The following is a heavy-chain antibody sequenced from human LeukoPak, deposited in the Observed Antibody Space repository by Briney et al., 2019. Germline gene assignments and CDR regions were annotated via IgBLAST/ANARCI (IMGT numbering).Heavy chain of an antibody. Sequence: PGGSLRLSCAASGFTVSSNYMSWVRQAPGKGLEWVSVIYSGGSTYYADSVKGRFTISRGNSKNTLYLQMNSLRAEDTAVYYCATSGYSYGLDYWGQGTLVTVSS. CDR1: GFTVSSNY. CDR2: IYSGGST. CDR3: ATSGYSYGLDY. V-gene: IGHV3-53*01. D-gene: IGHD5-18*01. J-gene: IGHJ4*02.